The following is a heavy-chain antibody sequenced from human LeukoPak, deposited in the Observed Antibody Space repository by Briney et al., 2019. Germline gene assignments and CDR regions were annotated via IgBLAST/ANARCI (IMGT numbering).Heavy chain of an antibody. Sequence: GGSLRLSCAASGFTFSSYAMSWVRQAPGKGLEWVSAISGSGGSTYYADSVKGRFTISRDNSKNTPYLQMNSLRAEDTAVYYCAKDPGPYCSSTSCYGGYFDYWGQGTLVTVSS. CDR1: GFTFSSYA. CDR2: ISGSGGST. J-gene: IGHJ4*02. CDR3: AKDPGPYCSSTSCYGGYFDY. V-gene: IGHV3-23*01. D-gene: IGHD2-2*01.